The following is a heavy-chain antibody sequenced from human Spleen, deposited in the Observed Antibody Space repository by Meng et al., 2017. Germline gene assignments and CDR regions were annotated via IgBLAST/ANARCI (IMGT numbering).Heavy chain of an antibody. J-gene: IGHJ5*02. V-gene: IGHV3-30*04. CDR1: GFTFSSYA. D-gene: IGHD3-10*01. CDR2: ISYDGSNK. CDR3: ARAPGGVSRWFDP. Sequence: GGSLRLSCAASGFTFSSYAMHWVRQAPGKGLEWVAVISYDGSNKYYADSVKGRFTISRDNSKNTLYLQMNSLRAEDTAVYYCARAPGGVSRWFDPWGQGTLVTVSS.